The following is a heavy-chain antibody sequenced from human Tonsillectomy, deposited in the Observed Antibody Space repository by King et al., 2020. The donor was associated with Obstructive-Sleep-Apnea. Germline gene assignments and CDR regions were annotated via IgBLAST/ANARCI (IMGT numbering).Heavy chain of an antibody. CDR1: GFIFSGYA. V-gene: IGHV3-30-3*01. CDR3: AREGSGTYYNVNLDY. J-gene: IGHJ4*02. Sequence: VQLVESGGGVVQPGKSLRLSCVISGFIFSGYAMHWVRQAPGKGLEWVAVISFDGYNKYYADSVRGRFTISRDNSKSTLYLQMSSLRAEDTALYYCAREGSGTYYNVNLDYWGQGTLVTVSP. D-gene: IGHD3-10*01. CDR2: ISFDGYNK.